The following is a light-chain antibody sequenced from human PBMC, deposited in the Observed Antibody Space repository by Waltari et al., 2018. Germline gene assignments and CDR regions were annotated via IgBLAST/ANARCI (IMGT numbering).Light chain of an antibody. Sequence: EIVLTQSPGTLSLYPGERATLSCRASQSVSSSYLVWYQQKPGQAPRLLIYGTSSRATDIPDRFSGSGSGTDFTLTISRLEPEDFAVYYCQQYGGSPPITFGQGTRLEIK. V-gene: IGKV3-20*01. CDR1: QSVSSSY. CDR3: QQYGGSPPIT. J-gene: IGKJ5*01. CDR2: GTS.